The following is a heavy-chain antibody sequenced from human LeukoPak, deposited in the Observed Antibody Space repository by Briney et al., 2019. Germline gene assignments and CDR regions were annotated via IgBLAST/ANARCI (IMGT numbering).Heavy chain of an antibody. CDR1: GLTFSSYA. V-gene: IGHV3-23*01. D-gene: IGHD3-3*01. Sequence: GGSLRLSCAASGLTFSSYAMSWVRQAPGKGLEWVSAISGSGGSTYYADSVKGRFTISRDNSKNTLYLQMNSLRAEDTAVYYCAKRLGFWSGRDGYWGQGTLVTVSS. CDR2: ISGSGGST. J-gene: IGHJ4*02. CDR3: AKRLGFWSGRDGY.